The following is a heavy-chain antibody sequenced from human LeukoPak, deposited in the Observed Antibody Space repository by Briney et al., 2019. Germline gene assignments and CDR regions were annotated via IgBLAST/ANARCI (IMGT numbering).Heavy chain of an antibody. CDR1: GGSFSGYY. CDR3: ARHKIGYDHYYYMDV. CDR2: INHSGST. J-gene: IGHJ6*03. Sequence: SETLSLTCAVYGGSFSGYYWSWIRQPPGKGLEWIGEINHSGSTNYNPSLKSRVTISVDTSKNQFSLKLSSVAAADTAVYYCARHKIGYDHYYYMDVWGKGTTVTISS. D-gene: IGHD5-12*01. V-gene: IGHV4-34*01.